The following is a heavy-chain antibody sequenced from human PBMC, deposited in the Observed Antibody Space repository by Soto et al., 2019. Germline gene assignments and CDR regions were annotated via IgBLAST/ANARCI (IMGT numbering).Heavy chain of an antibody. Sequence: EGTLRLSCAASGFSFNSYSMSWVRQAPGRGLEWVATISGSGGSTYHADSVKGRFTISRDNPKNTLFLHMDSLRAEDTAVYYWAKCHIGAMAQFVNWGPGTLVNVFS. J-gene: IGHJ4*02. V-gene: IGHV3-23*01. CDR1: GFSFNSYS. CDR3: AKCHIGAMAQFVN. CDR2: ISGSGGST. D-gene: IGHD5-18*01.